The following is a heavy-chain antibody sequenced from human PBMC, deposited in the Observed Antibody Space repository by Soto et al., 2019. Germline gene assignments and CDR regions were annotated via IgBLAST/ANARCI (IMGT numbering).Heavy chain of an antibody. J-gene: IGHJ4*02. D-gene: IGHD6-19*01. CDR2: IRVYNGYT. CDR3: ARASDGYRSGWYVGYFDY. Sequence: QVQLVQSGAEVKKPGASVKVSCKASGYTFTSYGISWVRQAPGQGLEWMGWIRVYNGYTNYAQKFQGRVTMTTDTSTSTAYMELRSLISDYTAAYYRARASDGYRSGWYVGYFDYWGQGTLVTVSS. CDR1: GYTFTSYG. V-gene: IGHV1-18*04.